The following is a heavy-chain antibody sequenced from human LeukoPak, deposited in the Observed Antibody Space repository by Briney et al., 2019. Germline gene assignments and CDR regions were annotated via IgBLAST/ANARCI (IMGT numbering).Heavy chain of an antibody. V-gene: IGHV1-8*01. CDR2: MNPNSGNT. J-gene: IGHJ3*02. Sequence: GASVKVSCKASGYTFTSYDINWVRQATGQGLEWMGWMNPNSGNTGYAQKFQGRVTMTRNTSISTAYMELSSLRSEDTAVYYCGRGYSSSWYNRVDIWGQGTMVTVSS. D-gene: IGHD6-13*01. CDR1: GYTFTSYD. CDR3: GRGYSSSWYNRVDI.